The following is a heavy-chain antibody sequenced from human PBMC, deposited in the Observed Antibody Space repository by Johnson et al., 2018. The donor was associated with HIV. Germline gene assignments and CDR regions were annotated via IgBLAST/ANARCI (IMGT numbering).Heavy chain of an antibody. Sequence: QVQLVESGGGVVQPGGSLRLSCTASGFTFDDYGMSWVRQAPGKGLEWVAVISYDGSNKYYADSVKGRFTISRDNSKNTLYLQMNSLRAGDTAVYDCARASKVLSSGWSRGAFDIGGQGTMVTVSS. D-gene: IGHD6-19*01. CDR2: ISYDGSNK. J-gene: IGHJ3*02. CDR3: ARASKVLSSGWSRGAFDI. V-gene: IGHV3-30*19. CDR1: GFTFDDYG.